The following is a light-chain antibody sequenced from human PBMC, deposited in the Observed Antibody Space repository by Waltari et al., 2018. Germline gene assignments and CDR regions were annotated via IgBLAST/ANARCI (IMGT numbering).Light chain of an antibody. Sequence: DIQMTQSPSTLSASVGDRVTIICRASQSVSSWLAWYQQKPRKAPNLLIYKASTLESGVPSRFSGSGSGTEFTLTISSLQPDDFATYYCQQYNSYSRRTFGQGTKVEI. CDR1: QSVSSW. V-gene: IGKV1-5*03. J-gene: IGKJ1*01. CDR2: KAS. CDR3: QQYNSYSRRT.